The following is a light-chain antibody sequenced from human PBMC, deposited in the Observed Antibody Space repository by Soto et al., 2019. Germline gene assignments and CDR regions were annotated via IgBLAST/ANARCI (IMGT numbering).Light chain of an antibody. V-gene: IGKV1-5*03. CDR2: KAS. CDR1: QTISSW. J-gene: IGKJ1*01. Sequence: DIQMTQSPAALSSSLLGIVTITCRASQTISSWLAWYQQKPGKAPKLLIYKASTLKSGVPSRFSGSGSGTEFTLTINSLQPDDFATYYCQQYSSFSRTFGQGTKVDIK. CDR3: QQYSSFSRT.